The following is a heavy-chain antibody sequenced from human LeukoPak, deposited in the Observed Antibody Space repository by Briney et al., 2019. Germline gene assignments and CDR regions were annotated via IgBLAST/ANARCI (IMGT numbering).Heavy chain of an antibody. Sequence: GGSLRLSCAASGFTFSSYAMSWVRQAPGKGLEWVSVIYSGGTTYYADSVKGRFTISRDNSKNTLYLQMNSLRVDDTAVYYCTTGRRYSSGWFYFDDWGQGTLVTVSS. CDR3: TTGRRYSSGWFYFDD. CDR1: GFTFSSYA. CDR2: IYSGGTT. J-gene: IGHJ4*02. D-gene: IGHD6-19*01. V-gene: IGHV3-53*01.